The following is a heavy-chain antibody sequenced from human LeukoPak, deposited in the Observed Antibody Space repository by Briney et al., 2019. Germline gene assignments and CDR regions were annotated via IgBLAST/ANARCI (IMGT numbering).Heavy chain of an antibody. Sequence: PSETLSLTCTVSGYSISSGHYWGWTRPPPGKGLEWIGNIFHSGSTYYNPSLKSRVTISGDTSRNQFSLKLKSVTAADTAVYYCARGGLGVAPRVDFWGQGTLVTVSS. CDR2: IFHSGST. CDR1: GYSISSGHY. J-gene: IGHJ4*02. CDR3: ARGGLGVAPRVDF. V-gene: IGHV4-38-2*02. D-gene: IGHD3-16*01.